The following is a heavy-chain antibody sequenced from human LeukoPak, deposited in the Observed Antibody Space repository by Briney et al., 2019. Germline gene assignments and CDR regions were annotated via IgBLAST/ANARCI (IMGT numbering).Heavy chain of an antibody. V-gene: IGHV3-30*04. CDR3: ARVDELFYYGSGPDY. J-gene: IGHJ4*01. Sequence: PGGSLRLSCAASGFAFSKYSMHWVRQAPGKGPDWVAVISYDGKTEYYGDLVKGRFTVSRDNYRNILFLQMNNLRIEDTAVYYCARVDELFYYGSGPDYWGLGTLVTVSS. CDR2: ISYDGKTE. CDR1: GFAFSKYS. D-gene: IGHD3-10*01.